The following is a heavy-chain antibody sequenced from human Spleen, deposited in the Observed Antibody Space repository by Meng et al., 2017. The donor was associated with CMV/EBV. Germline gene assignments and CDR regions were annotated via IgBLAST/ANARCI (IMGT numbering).Heavy chain of an antibody. CDR3: ARRVAGGAIYWYFDL. J-gene: IGHJ2*01. CDR1: GFSFSSDS. D-gene: IGHD2-15*01. CDR2: ISSTTSYI. Sequence: SGFSFSSDSIIWGGQPPGRGREWVSLISSTTSYIYYSDSVMGRFTISRDNAKKSLFLQMNSLRVEDTALYYCARRVAGGAIYWYFDLWGRDTLVTVSS. V-gene: IGHV3-21*04.